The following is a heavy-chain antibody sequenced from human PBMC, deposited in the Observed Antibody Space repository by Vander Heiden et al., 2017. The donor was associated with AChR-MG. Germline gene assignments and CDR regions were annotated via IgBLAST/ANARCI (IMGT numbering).Heavy chain of an antibody. CDR3: AKRYASDEGNS. V-gene: IGHV5-51*03. D-gene: IGHD2-2*01. CDR2: IYPADCDT. Sequence: EVQLVQSGAEAKKPGASLKISCKGLRYNFNNFCTACVRQLPGKGLEWIGNIYPADCDTRYRPSLLGQVTISADKSISTVYLEWSNLKPSDTAIYYCAKRYASDEGNSWGQGTRVTGSS. CDR1: RYNFNNFC. J-gene: IGHJ4*02.